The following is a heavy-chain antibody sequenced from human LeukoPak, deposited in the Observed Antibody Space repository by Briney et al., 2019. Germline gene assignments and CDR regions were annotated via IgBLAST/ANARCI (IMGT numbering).Heavy chain of an antibody. Sequence: SETLSLTCTVSVGSISTSLWSWIRQPPGQGLEWIGYIYYNGSTNYNPSLKSRVTISVDTYKKQFSLKLSSVTAADTAVYYCARHQYSSGWYYLDYWGQGTLVTVSS. J-gene: IGHJ4*02. CDR1: VGSISTSL. CDR2: IYYNGST. V-gene: IGHV4-59*08. CDR3: ARHQYSSGWYYLDY. D-gene: IGHD6-19*01.